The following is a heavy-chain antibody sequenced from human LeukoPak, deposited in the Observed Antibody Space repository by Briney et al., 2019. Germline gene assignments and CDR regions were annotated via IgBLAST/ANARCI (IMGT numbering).Heavy chain of an antibody. V-gene: IGHV4-34*01. Sequence: SETLSLTCAVYGGSFSGYYWSWIRQPPGKGLEWIGEINHSGSTNYNPSLKSRVTMSVDTSKNQFSLKLSSVTAADTAVYYCARRASDSNTFDYWGQGTLVTVSS. CDR2: INHSGST. D-gene: IGHD6-13*01. CDR1: GGSFSGYY. CDR3: ARRASDSNTFDY. J-gene: IGHJ4*02.